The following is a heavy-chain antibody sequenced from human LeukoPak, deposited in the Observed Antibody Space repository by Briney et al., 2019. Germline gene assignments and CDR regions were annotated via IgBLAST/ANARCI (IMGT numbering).Heavy chain of an antibody. CDR2: IYHIGRT. CDR1: GAPIMSNY. V-gene: IGHV4-59*01. J-gene: IGHJ4*02. CDR3: YVESEYGDYDF. Sequence: SETLSLTCTVSGAPIMSNYWSWMRQTPGKGLEWIGYIYHIGRTKYNPSLMGRATISAETSNNQFSLKVTSVTAADTAVYFCYVESEYGDYDFWGQGTLVTVSS. D-gene: IGHD4-17*01.